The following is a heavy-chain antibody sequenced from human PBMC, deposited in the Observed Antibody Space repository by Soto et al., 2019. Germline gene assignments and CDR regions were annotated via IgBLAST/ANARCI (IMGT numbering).Heavy chain of an antibody. CDR3: ARDRCTNGVCRLDAFDI. J-gene: IGHJ3*02. Sequence: QVQLQESGPGLVMPSQTLSLTCTVSGGSVNSANYYWNWLRQHPGKGLEWIGYIYYTGSTYYNPSLKSRITISVDTSKNQFSLKLSSVTAADTAMYYCARDRCTNGVCRLDAFDIWGQGTMVTVSS. D-gene: IGHD2-8*01. CDR1: GGSVNSANYY. CDR2: IYYTGST. V-gene: IGHV4-31*03.